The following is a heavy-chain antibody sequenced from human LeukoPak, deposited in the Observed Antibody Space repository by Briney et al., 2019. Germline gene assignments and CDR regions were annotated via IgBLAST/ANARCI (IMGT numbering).Heavy chain of an antibody. D-gene: IGHD3-22*01. Sequence: PGGSLRLSCTASGFTFGDYAMSWFRQAPRKGLEWVGFIRSKAYGGTTEYAASVKGRFTISRDDSNSIAYLQMNSLTTEDTAVYYSTSASLEYYYDSSGYTRLGGFDYWGQGTMVTVSS. CDR2: IRSKAYGGTT. J-gene: IGHJ4*02. CDR3: TSASLEYYYDSSGYTRLGGFDY. V-gene: IGHV3-49*03. CDR1: GFTFGDYA.